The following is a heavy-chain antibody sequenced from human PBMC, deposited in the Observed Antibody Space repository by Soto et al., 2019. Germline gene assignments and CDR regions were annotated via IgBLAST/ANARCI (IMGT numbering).Heavy chain of an antibody. CDR1: GFTVSSNY. Sequence: EVQLVETGGGLIQPGGSLRLSCAASGFTVSSNYMSWVRQAPGKGLEWVSVLYSGGSTYYADSVKGGFTISRDNSKDTLYLQMNSLRAEDTAVYYCARGLSLPHYCYYYGMDVWGQGTTVTVSS. V-gene: IGHV3-53*02. D-gene: IGHD5-12*01. CDR3: ARGLSLPHYCYYYGMDV. J-gene: IGHJ6*02. CDR2: LYSGGST.